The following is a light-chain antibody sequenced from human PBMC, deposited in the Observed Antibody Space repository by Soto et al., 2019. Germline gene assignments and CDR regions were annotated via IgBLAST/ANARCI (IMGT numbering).Light chain of an antibody. CDR1: QSVSKNY. J-gene: IGKJ1*01. CDR2: GAS. Sequence: EIFLTQYPGTLSLSPGERATLSCRASQSVSKNYLAWYKQKPGQAPRLLIYGASNRATGIPDRFSGSGSGTEFTLTISRLEPEDFAVYYCQQYGSSGTFGHGTKVDIK. V-gene: IGKV3-20*01. CDR3: QQYGSSGT.